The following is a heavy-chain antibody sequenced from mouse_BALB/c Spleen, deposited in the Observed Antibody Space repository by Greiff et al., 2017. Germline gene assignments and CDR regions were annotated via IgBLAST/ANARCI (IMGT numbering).Heavy chain of an antibody. CDR2: INPYNGGT. Sequence: VQLQQSGPELVKPGASMKISCKASGYSFTGYTMNWVKQSHGKNLEWIGLINPYNGGTSDNPKFKGKATFTVDKSSSTAYMELLSLTSEDSAVYYCARDYYGSSYPYYFDYWGQGTTLTVSS. CDR1: GYSFTGYT. J-gene: IGHJ2*01. D-gene: IGHD1-1*01. V-gene: IGHV1-18*01. CDR3: ARDYYGSSYPYYFDY.